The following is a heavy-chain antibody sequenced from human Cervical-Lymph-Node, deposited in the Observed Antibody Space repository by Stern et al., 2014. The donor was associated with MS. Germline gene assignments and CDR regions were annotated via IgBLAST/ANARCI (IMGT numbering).Heavy chain of an antibody. V-gene: IGHV3-33*01. CDR3: ARGHIPYAYNYLFDY. CDR1: GFTFSRYG. Sequence: VQLVESGGGVVQPGTSLRLSCAASGFTFSRYGMHWVRPAPGKGLEWVALAWYDGRTAYYTNSVKGRFTISRDNSKNTLSLQMNSLTAEDTAVYYCARGHIPYAYNYLFDYWGQGTLVTVSS. J-gene: IGHJ4*02. D-gene: IGHD5-24*01. CDR2: AWYDGRTA.